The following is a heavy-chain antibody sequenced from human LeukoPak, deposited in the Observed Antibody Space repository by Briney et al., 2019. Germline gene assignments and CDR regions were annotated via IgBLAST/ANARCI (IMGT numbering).Heavy chain of an antibody. CDR1: GFTFSSYS. D-gene: IGHD1-1*01. CDR2: ISYDGSDK. CDR3: AKDRSSNWALDY. V-gene: IGHV3-30*18. Sequence: GGSLRLSCAASGFTFSSYSMNWVRQAPGKGLEWVAVISYDGSDKYYADSVKGRFTISRDNSKNTLYLQMNSLRAEDTAVYYCAKDRSSNWALDYWGQGTLVTVSS. J-gene: IGHJ4*02.